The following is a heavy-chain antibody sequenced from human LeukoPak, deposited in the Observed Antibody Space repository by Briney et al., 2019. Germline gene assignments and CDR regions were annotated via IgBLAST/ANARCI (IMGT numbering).Heavy chain of an antibody. V-gene: IGHV3-21*01. J-gene: IGHJ4*02. CDR3: ARGVSQYGGYDDY. CDR2: ISSSSSYI. D-gene: IGHD5-12*01. Sequence: SGGSLRFSCAASELTFSSYSINWVRKPPGKGLEWASSISSSSSYIYYADSVKGRFTISRDNAKNSLYLQMNSLRAEDTAVYYCARGVSQYGGYDDYWGQGTLVTVSS. CDR1: ELTFSSYS.